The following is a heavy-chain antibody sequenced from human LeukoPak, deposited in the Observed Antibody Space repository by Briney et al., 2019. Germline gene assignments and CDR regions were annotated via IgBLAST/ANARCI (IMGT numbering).Heavy chain of an antibody. V-gene: IGHV3-23*01. Sequence: GGSLRLSCAASGFTFSTYAMSWVRPAPGRGLEWVSVIGGSGDTTYYAGSVKGRFTISRDNSKNTLYLQMNSLRAEDTAVYYCGKVTRGTSCYDAVDIWGQGTMVTVSS. CDR2: IGGSGDTT. J-gene: IGHJ3*02. D-gene: IGHD2-2*01. CDR1: GFTFSTYA. CDR3: GKVTRGTSCYDAVDI.